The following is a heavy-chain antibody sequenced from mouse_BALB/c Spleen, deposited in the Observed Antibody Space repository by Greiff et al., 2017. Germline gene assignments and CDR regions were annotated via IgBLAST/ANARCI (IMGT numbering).Heavy chain of an antibody. CDR1: GYSITSDYA. Sequence: EVKLMESGPGLVKPSQSLSLTCTVTGYSITSDYAWNWIRQFPGNKLEWMGYISYSGSTSYNPSLKSRISITRDTSKNQFFLQLNSVTTEDTATYYCARDLGFDYWGQGTTLTVSS. CDR3: ARDLGFDY. CDR2: ISYSGST. V-gene: IGHV3-2*02. J-gene: IGHJ2*01.